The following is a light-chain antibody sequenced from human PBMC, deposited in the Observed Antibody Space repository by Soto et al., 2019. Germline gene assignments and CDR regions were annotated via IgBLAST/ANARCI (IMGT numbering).Light chain of an antibody. J-gene: IGKJ1*01. CDR1: ESVSNN. Sequence: EVVMTQSPATLSVSPGERATLSCRARESVSNNLAWYQQKPGQAPRLLIYGASTRATGIPARFSGSGAGTELTLTISSLQSEDFAVSSCQQYNNWPPWTFGQGTKVDIK. CDR3: QQYNNWPPWT. V-gene: IGKV3-15*01. CDR2: GAS.